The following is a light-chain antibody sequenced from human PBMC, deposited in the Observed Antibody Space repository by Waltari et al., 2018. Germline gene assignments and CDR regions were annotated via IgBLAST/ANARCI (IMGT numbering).Light chain of an antibody. CDR2: DVT. J-gene: IGLJ2*01. CDR1: SSDVGGYNY. Sequence: QSALTQPAAVSGSPGQSITISCPGTSSDVGGYNYVSWYQQHPGKAPKLMIYDVTNRPSGVSERFSGSKSGNTASLAISGLQAEDEADYYCSSYTSSSTLGVFGGGTKLTVL. V-gene: IGLV2-14*03. CDR3: SSYTSSSTLGV.